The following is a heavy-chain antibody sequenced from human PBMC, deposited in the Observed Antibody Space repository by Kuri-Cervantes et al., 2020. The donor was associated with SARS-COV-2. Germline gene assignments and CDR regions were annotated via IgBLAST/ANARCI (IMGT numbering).Heavy chain of an antibody. V-gene: IGHV3-21*01. CDR3: ARGKYVMYSRWPTAPSDY. CDR1: GFTFSSYS. J-gene: IGHJ4*02. CDR2: ISSSSSYI. D-gene: IGHD1-26*01. Sequence: GESLKISCAASGFTFSSYSMNWVRQAPGKGLEWVSSISSSSSYISYADSMKGRFTISRDNAKNSLYLQMNSLRAADTAVYYCARGKYVMYSRWPTAPSDYWGQGTLVTVSS.